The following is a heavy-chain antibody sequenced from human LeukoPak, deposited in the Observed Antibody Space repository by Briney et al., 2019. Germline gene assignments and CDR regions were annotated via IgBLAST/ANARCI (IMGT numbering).Heavy chain of an antibody. CDR1: GYTFTSYG. J-gene: IGHJ4*02. Sequence: ASVKVSCKASGYTFTSYGISWVRQAPGQGLEWMGGIIPIFGTANYAQKFQGRVTITADESTSTAYMELSSLRSEDTAVYYCARDTVGATFDYWGQGTLVTVSS. CDR3: ARDTVGATFDY. D-gene: IGHD1-26*01. V-gene: IGHV1-69*13. CDR2: IIPIFGTA.